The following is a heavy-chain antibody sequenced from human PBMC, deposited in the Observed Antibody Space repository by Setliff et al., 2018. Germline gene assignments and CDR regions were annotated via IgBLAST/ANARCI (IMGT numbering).Heavy chain of an antibody. V-gene: IGHV1-18*01. CDR1: GFTFTSYG. J-gene: IGHJ5*02. CDR2: ISAHNGNT. Sequence: GASVKVSCKASGFTFTSYGISWVRQAPGQGLEWMGWISAHNGNTNSAQKLQGRVTMTTDTSTSTAYMELKSLRSDDTAVYYCARTLNRAGYNPSPFDPWGQGTLVTGSS. D-gene: IGHD5-12*01. CDR3: ARTLNRAGYNPSPFDP.